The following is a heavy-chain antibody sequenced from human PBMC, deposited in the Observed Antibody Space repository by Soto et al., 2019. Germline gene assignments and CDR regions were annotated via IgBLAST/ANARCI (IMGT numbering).Heavy chain of an antibody. V-gene: IGHV3-74*01. CDR1: GFTLNSNG. J-gene: IGHJ4*02. Sequence: EVQLVESGGGLVQPGGSRKLSFEPSGFTLNSNGSQWVRHAPGKGLEWVSRIDGDEDSTTNYADSVKGRFTISRDNVKNTLYLQMNSLRAEDTAVYYCVRDSHGDYWGQGTLVTVSS. CDR3: VRDSHGDY. CDR2: IDGDEDSTT.